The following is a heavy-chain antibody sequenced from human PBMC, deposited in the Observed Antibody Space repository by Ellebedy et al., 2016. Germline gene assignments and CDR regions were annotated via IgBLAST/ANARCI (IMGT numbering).Heavy chain of an antibody. CDR1: SDSIRRVNYY. CDR3: TKYPFRGYFDS. Sequence: SETLSLTCSVSSDSIRRVNYYWAWIRQPPGKSLEWIASIYYSGEAYYRPALQSRVTISVDTSNNQFSLRLTSVTAADTAVYYCTKYPFRGYFDSWGQGALVTVSS. J-gene: IGHJ4*02. V-gene: IGHV4-39*07. D-gene: IGHD2-21*01. CDR2: IYYSGEA.